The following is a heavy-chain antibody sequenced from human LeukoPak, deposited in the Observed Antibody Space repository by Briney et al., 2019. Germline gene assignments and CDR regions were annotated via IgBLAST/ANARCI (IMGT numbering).Heavy chain of an antibody. V-gene: IGHV3-30-3*01. J-gene: IGHJ3*02. CDR1: GFTFSSYA. CDR2: ISYDGSNK. CDR3: ARESGGYYDSSGYSEYAFDI. D-gene: IGHD3-22*01. Sequence: GGSLRLSCAASGFTFSSYAMHWVRQAPGKGLEWVAVISYDGSNKYYADSVKGRFTISRDNSKNTLYLQMNSLRAEDTAVYYCARESGGYYDSSGYSEYAFDIWGQGTMVTVSS.